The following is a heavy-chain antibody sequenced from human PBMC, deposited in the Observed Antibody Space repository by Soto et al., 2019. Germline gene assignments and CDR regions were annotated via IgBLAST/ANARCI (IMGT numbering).Heavy chain of an antibody. V-gene: IGHV3-7*05. J-gene: IGHJ4*02. CDR1: GFTFSTYW. Sequence: EVQLVESGGGLVQPGGSLRLSCAASGFTFSTYWMSWVRQAPGKGLEWGANIKQDGSDKYYVDSVKGRFTISRDNAKNSLYLQMNGLRAEDTAVYYCARVKSLAGHYWGQGTLVTVSS. D-gene: IGHD2-15*01. CDR3: ARVKSLAGHY. CDR2: IKQDGSDK.